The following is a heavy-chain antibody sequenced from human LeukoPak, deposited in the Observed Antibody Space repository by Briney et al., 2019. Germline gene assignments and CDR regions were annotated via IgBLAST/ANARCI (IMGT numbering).Heavy chain of an antibody. CDR1: GYTFTSYY. CDR3: AGGRYSSSSRLMSWFDP. V-gene: IGHV1-46*01. D-gene: IGHD6-6*01. J-gene: IGHJ5*02. Sequence: ASVKVSCKASGYTFTSYYMHWVRQAPGQGLEWMGIINPSGGSTSYAQKFQGRVTMTRDTSTSTVYMELSSLRSEDTAVYYCAGGRYSSSSRLMSWFDPWGQGTLVTVSS. CDR2: INPSGGST.